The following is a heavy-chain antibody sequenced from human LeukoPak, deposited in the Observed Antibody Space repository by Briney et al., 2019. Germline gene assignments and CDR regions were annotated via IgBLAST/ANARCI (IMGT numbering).Heavy chain of an antibody. CDR3: ARGVWGRTVTKTLTFDY. V-gene: IGHV1-46*01. D-gene: IGHD4-17*01. Sequence: ASVKVSCKASGYTFTSYYMHWVRQAPGQGLEWMGIINPSGGSTSYAQKFQGRVTMTRDMSTSTVYMELSSLRSEDTAVYYCARGVWGRTVTKTLTFDYWDQGTLVTVSS. CDR2: INPSGGST. J-gene: IGHJ4*02. CDR1: GYTFTSYY.